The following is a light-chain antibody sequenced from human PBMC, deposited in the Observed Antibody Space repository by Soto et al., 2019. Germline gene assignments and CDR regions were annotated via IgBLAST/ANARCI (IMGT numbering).Light chain of an antibody. Sequence: EIVLTHSPCTPSLXXGERATLSCRSSQSVSSNYLAWYQQKPGQAPRLLIYGASSRATGIPDRFSGSGSGTDFTLTISRLEPEDFAVYYCQQYGSSPMTFGQGTRLEIK. CDR2: GAS. J-gene: IGKJ5*01. CDR3: QQYGSSPMT. V-gene: IGKV3-20*01. CDR1: QSVSSNY.